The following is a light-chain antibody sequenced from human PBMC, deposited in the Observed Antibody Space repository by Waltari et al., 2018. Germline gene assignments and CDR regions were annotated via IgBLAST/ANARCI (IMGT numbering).Light chain of an antibody. V-gene: IGLV8-61*01. CDR3: VLYMGGGVL. CDR2: STN. J-gene: IGLJ3*02. Sequence: SWYQQTPGPAPRPLNDSTNTRSSGVPDRFSGSILGNKAVLTITGAQAHDEADYHCVLYMGGGVLFGGGTKLTVL.